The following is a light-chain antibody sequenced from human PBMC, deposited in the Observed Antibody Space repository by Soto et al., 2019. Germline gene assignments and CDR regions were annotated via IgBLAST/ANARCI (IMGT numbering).Light chain of an antibody. CDR2: DVS. V-gene: IGLV2-14*01. Sequence: SALTQPASVSGSPGQSITISCTGTSSDVGSYDYVSWYQQHPGKVPKLLIYDVSNRPSGVSNRFSGSKSGNTASLSISGLQAEDEGDYYCSSYTSSSTLVFGGGTKLTVL. CDR1: SSDVGSYDY. J-gene: IGLJ2*01. CDR3: SSYTSSSTLV.